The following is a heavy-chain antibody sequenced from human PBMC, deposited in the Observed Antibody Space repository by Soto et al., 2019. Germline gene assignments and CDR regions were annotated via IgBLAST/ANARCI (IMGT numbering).Heavy chain of an antibody. CDR2: INAGNGNT. D-gene: IGHD6-13*01. CDR1: GYTFTSHA. V-gene: IGHV1-3*05. Sequence: QVQLVQSGAEEKKPGASVKFSCKASGYTFTSHAMHWVRQAPGQRLEWMGWINAGNGNTKYSQKFQGRVTITTDTSASTAYMELSNLRSEDTAVYYCARDGIAAAGTSWFDPWGQGTLVTVSS. CDR3: ARDGIAAAGTSWFDP. J-gene: IGHJ5*02.